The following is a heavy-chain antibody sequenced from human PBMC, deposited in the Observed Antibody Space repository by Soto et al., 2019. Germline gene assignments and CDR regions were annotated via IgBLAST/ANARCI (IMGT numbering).Heavy chain of an antibody. CDR1: GFTFSSYA. V-gene: IGHV3-23*01. Sequence: PSCAASGFTFSSYAMSWVRHAPGKGLEWVSAISGSGGSTYYADSVKGRFTISRDNSKNTLYLQMNSLRAEDTAVYYCVKDITMVRGPSWGKALGPWGQGTLVTVSS. CDR3: VKDITMVRGPSWGKALGP. D-gene: IGHD3-10*01. CDR2: ISGSGGST. J-gene: IGHJ5*02.